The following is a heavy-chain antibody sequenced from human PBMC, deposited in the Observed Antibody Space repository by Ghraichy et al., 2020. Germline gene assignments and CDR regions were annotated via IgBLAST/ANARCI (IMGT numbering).Heavy chain of an antibody. CDR3: AKDLRSWYSNVDY. D-gene: IGHD6-13*01. CDR1: GFTFSNYA. CDR2: ISNGGGST. Sequence: GESLNISCAASGFTFSNYAMNWVRQAPGKGLEWVSGISNGGGSTDYADSMKGRFTISRDNSKNTLYLQMNSLRAEDTAVYYCAKDLRSWYSNVDYWGQGTLVTVSS. V-gene: IGHV3-23*01. J-gene: IGHJ4*02.